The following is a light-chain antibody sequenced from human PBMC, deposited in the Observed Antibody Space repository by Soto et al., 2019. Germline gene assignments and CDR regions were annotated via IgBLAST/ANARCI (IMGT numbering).Light chain of an antibody. J-gene: IGKJ5*01. CDR3: QQSYGTPIT. CDR2: DAS. V-gene: IGKV1-39*01. Sequence: DIQMTQSPSALSASVGDGVTITCRASQSIGTWLAWYQQKPGKAPNLLIYDASTLHSGVPSRFSGGGSGTDFTLTISSLQPEDFATYYCQQSYGTPITFGQGTRLEIK. CDR1: QSIGTW.